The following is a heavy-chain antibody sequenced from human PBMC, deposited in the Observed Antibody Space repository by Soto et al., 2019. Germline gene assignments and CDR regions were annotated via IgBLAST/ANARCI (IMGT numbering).Heavy chain of an antibody. CDR2: ISSSSSYI. J-gene: IGHJ5*02. V-gene: IGHV3-21*01. CDR3: ARGLGSPGWFDH. CDR1: GFTLSSYS. D-gene: IGHD6-13*01. Sequence: XGSLRLSCAASGFTLSSYSMNWVRQAPGKGLEWVSSISSSSSYIYYADSVKGRFTISRDNAKNSLYLQMNSLRAEDTAVYYCARGLGSPGWFDHWGQGPLVTVSS.